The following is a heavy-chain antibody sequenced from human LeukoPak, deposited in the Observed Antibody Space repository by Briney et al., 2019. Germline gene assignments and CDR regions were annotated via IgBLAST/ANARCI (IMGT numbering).Heavy chain of an antibody. CDR3: AKLGNYDLMIDY. V-gene: IGHV4-39*07. D-gene: IGHD3-3*01. CDR1: GGSISSSSYS. Sequence: NPSETLSLTCSVSGGSISSSSYSWGWVRQPPGKGLEWIARIYYSGSTYYNPSLKSRVTISVDTSKSQFSLKLSSVTAADTAVYYCAKLGNYDLMIDYWGQGTLVTVSS. CDR2: IYYSGST. J-gene: IGHJ4*02.